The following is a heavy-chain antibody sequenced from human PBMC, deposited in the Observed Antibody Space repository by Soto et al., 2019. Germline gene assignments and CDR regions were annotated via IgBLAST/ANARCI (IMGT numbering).Heavy chain of an antibody. CDR3: AKDRSPFWSERSSGLDY. CDR1: GFTFSSYG. CDR2: ISYDGSNK. Sequence: GGSLRLSCAASGFTFSSYGMHWVRQAPGKGLEWVAVISYDGSNKYYADSVKGRFTISRDNSKNTLYLQMNSLRAEDTAVYYCAKDRSPFWSERSSGLDYWGQGTLVTVSS. D-gene: IGHD3-22*01. V-gene: IGHV3-30*18. J-gene: IGHJ4*02.